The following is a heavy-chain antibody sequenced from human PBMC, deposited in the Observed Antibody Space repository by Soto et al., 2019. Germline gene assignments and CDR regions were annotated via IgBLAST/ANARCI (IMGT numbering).Heavy chain of an antibody. Sequence: PGGSLRLSCAASGFTFSTYAMHWVRQAPGKGLEWVAVISYDESNKYYADSVKGRFTISRDNSKNTLYLQMNSLRAEDTAVYYCARDRARFGVVADDGFDIWGQGTMVTVSS. CDR2: ISYDESNK. CDR3: ARDRARFGVVADDGFDI. D-gene: IGHD3-3*01. J-gene: IGHJ3*02. V-gene: IGHV3-30-3*01. CDR1: GFTFSTYA.